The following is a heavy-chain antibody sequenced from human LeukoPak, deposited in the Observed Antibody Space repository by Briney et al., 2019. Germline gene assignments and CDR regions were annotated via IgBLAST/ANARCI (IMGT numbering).Heavy chain of an antibody. CDR3: ARGKGSSWFVY. J-gene: IGHJ5*01. CDR2: ISDDGGIE. V-gene: IGHV3-30*03. Sequence: PGRSLRLSCAASGFTFSSHGMHWVRQAPGKGLEWVAVISDDGGIEYYADSVKGRFTISRDNSKNTLYLQMNSLRAEDTAVYYCARGKGSSWFVYWGQGTLVTVSS. D-gene: IGHD6-13*01. CDR1: GFTFSSHG.